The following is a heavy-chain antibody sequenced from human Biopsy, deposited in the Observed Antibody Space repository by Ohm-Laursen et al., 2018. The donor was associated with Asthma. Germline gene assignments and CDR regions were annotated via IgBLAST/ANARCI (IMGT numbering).Heavy chain of an antibody. CDR2: ISGSGGST. D-gene: IGHD3-9*01. Sequence: GQTLSLTCAASGFTFSSYAMSWVRQAPGKGLEWVSAISGSGGSTYYADSVKGRFTISRDNSKNTLYLQMNSLRAEDTAVYYCAKDRDYDILIGPPGFDYWGQGTLVTVSS. V-gene: IGHV3-23*01. J-gene: IGHJ4*02. CDR3: AKDRDYDILIGPPGFDY. CDR1: GFTFSSYA.